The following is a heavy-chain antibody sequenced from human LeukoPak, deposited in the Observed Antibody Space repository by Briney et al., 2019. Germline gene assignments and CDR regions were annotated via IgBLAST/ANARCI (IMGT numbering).Heavy chain of an antibody. CDR3: ARARDYYYYMDV. Sequence: GASVKVSCKASGYTFTGYYIHWVRQAPGQGLEWMGWINPNSGGTNYAQKFQGRVTMISDTSISTAYMDLGRLTSDDAAVYYCARARDYYYYMDVWGKGTTVTVSS. CDR1: GYTFTGYY. J-gene: IGHJ6*03. V-gene: IGHV1-2*02. CDR2: INPNSGGT.